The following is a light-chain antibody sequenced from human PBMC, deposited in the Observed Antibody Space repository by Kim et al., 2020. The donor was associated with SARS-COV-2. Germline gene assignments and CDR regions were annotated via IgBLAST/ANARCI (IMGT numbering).Light chain of an antibody. CDR1: QNINRW. Sequence: SASVGDRVTITCRASQNINRWLAWYQQRPGKAPKLLIYEASSSENGVPSRFSGTGSGTEFTLTISSLQPDDFATYYCQQYYSYPLTFGGGTKVEI. CDR2: EAS. CDR3: QQYYSYPLT. V-gene: IGKV1-5*03. J-gene: IGKJ4*01.